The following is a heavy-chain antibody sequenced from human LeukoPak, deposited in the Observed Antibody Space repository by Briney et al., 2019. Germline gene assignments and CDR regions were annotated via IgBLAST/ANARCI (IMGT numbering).Heavy chain of an antibody. CDR2: ISGSGGYT. CDR1: GFTFSSYA. CDR3: AKDSGNYYDSSGYLVSAFDV. V-gene: IGHV3-23*01. J-gene: IGHJ3*01. D-gene: IGHD3-22*01. Sequence: GGSLRLSCTASGFTFSSYAMSWVRQAPGKGLEWVSAISGSGGYTYYADSVKGRFTISRDNSKNTLSLQMNSLRAEDTAVYYCAKDSGNYYDSSGYLVSAFDVWGQGTMVTVSS.